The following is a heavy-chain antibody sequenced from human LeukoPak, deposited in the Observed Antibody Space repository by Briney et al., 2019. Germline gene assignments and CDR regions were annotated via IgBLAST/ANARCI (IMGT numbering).Heavy chain of an antibody. V-gene: IGHV1-18*01. CDR1: GYTFTSYG. CDR3: ARDWDDSIAVAGPPEYFQH. D-gene: IGHD6-19*01. J-gene: IGHJ1*01. CDR2: ISAYNGNT. Sequence: ASVKVSCKASGYTFTSYGISWVRQAPGQGLEWMGWISAYNGNTNYAQKLQGRVTMTTDTSTSTAYMELRSLRSDDTAVYYCARDWDDSIAVAGPPEYFQHWGQGTLVTVSS.